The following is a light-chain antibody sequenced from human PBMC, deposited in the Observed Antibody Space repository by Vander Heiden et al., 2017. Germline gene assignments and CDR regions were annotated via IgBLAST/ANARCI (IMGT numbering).Light chain of an antibody. CDR2: LGH. Sequence: QSVLTQPPSASGTPGQRVSISCSGRSSNIGSHTVNWYQQYPGAAPKLLIYLGHQRPSGVAGRFSGPKSGTSASLAISGLQYEDEADYYCAVRDDNLRAVVFGGGTKLTVL. V-gene: IGLV1-44*01. J-gene: IGLJ3*02. CDR1: SSNIGSHT. CDR3: AVRDDNLRAVV.